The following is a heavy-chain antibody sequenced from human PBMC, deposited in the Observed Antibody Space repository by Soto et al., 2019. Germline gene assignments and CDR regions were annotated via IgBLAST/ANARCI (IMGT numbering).Heavy chain of an antibody. J-gene: IGHJ1*01. CDR1: GGSISSYY. CDR3: ASYYYDSSGYYEYFQP. V-gene: IGHV4-59*01. CDR2: IYYSGST. Sequence: QVQLQESGPGLVKPSETLSLTCTVSGGSISSYYWSWIRQPPGKGLEWIGYIYYSGSTNYNPSLKSRVTISVDTSKNHFSLKLSSVTAADTAVYYCASYYYDSSGYYEYFQPWGQGTLVTVSS. D-gene: IGHD3-22*01.